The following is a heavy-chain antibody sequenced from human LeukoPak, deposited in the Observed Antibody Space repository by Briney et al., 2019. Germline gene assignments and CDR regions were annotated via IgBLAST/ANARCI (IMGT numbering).Heavy chain of an antibody. CDR1: GYTFTVYY. Sequence: APVKVSCKASGYTFTVYYMRWERQAPGQGLEWRGRFNRNSGGTNYAQKFQGRVTITRDTSISTAYMELSRLRSDDTAVYYCARVGGWYNDYWGQGTLVTVSS. J-gene: IGHJ4*02. CDR3: ARVGGWYNDY. CDR2: FNRNSGGT. D-gene: IGHD6-19*01. V-gene: IGHV1-2*06.